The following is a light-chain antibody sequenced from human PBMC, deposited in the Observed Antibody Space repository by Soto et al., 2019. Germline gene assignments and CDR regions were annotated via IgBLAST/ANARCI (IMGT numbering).Light chain of an antibody. CDR3: TSYTSNTTWV. Sequence: QSALTQPAAVSGPPGQSITISCTGTSSDVGRYNYVSWYQQHPGKAPKLVIYEVRNRPSGISNRFSASKSGNTSSLTISGLQAEGEADYYCTSYTSNTTWVFGGGTKVTVL. V-gene: IGLV2-14*01. CDR1: SSDVGRYNY. J-gene: IGLJ3*02. CDR2: EVR.